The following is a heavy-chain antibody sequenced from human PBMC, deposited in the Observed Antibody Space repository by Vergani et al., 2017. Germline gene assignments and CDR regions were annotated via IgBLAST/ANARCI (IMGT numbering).Heavy chain of an antibody. D-gene: IGHD3-3*01. CDR1: GFTFDDYA. CDR3: AKPSLRVVVSNGAFYI. J-gene: IGHJ3*02. Sequence: EVQLVESGGGLVQPGRSLRLSCAASGFTFDDYAMHWVRQAPGKGLEWVSGISWNSGSIGYADSVKGRFTISRDNAKNSLYLQMNSLRAEDTALYYCAKPSLRVVVSNGAFYIWGQGTMGTVSS. V-gene: IGHV3-9*01. CDR2: ISWNSGSI.